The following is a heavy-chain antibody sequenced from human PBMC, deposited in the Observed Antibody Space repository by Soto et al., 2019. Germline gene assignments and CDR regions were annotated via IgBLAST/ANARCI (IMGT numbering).Heavy chain of an antibody. D-gene: IGHD1-1*01. CDR3: ATLQLGREEIFDP. V-gene: IGHV3-48*02. CDR1: GLNFKTYS. J-gene: IGHJ5*02. Sequence: EVQLVESGGGLVQPGGSLRLSCAASGLNFKTYSMNWVRQAPGKGLEWVSYISETSIAIYYRDSVKGRFTISRDNARNTLYLQMNSLRDEDTAVYYCATLQLGREEIFDPWGQGTLVTVSS. CDR2: ISETSIAI.